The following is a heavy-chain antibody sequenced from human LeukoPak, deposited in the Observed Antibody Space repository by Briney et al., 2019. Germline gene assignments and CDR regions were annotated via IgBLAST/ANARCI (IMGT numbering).Heavy chain of an antibody. CDR1: GFTFSSYS. D-gene: IGHD2-2*01. J-gene: IGHJ4*02. CDR2: ISSSSSYI. CDR3: ARDYPHCSSTSCPFDY. V-gene: IGHV3-21*01. Sequence: GGSLRLSCAASGFTFSSYSMNWVRQAPGKGLEWVSSISSSSSYIYYADSVKGRFTISRDNAKNSLYLQMNSLRAEDTAVYYCARDYPHCSSTSCPFDYWGQGTLVTVSS.